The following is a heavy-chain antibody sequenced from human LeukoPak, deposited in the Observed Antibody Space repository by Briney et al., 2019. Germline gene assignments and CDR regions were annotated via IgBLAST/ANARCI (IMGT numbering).Heavy chain of an antibody. J-gene: IGHJ6*02. Sequence: GGSLRLSCAAYGFTFSSYAMSWVRQAPGKGLEWVSAISGSGGSTYYADSVKGRFTISRDNSKNTLYLQMNSLRAEDTAVYYCAKDDRNEDILTGYGPSQLYGMDVWGQGTTVTVSS. CDR3: AKDDRNEDILTGYGPSQLYGMDV. V-gene: IGHV3-23*01. CDR2: ISGSGGST. D-gene: IGHD3-9*01. CDR1: GFTFSSYA.